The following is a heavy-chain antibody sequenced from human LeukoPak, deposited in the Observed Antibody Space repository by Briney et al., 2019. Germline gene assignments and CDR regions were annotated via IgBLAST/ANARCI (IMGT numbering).Heavy chain of an antibody. J-gene: IGHJ4*02. Sequence: ASVKVSCKASGYTFTSYGISWVRQAPGQGLEWMGWSSAYNGNTSYAQKLQGRVTMTTDTSTSTAYMELRSLRSDDTAVYYCASVRRGHSSSWYIDYWGQGTLVTVSS. CDR3: ASVRRGHSSSWYIDY. V-gene: IGHV1-18*01. D-gene: IGHD6-13*01. CDR1: GYTFTSYG. CDR2: SSAYNGNT.